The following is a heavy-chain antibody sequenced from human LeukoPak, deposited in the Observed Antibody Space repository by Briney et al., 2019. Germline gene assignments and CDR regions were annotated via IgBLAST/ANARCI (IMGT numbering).Heavy chain of an antibody. V-gene: IGHV3-74*01. Sequence: GGSLRLSCAASGFTFSTYWMHWVRQAPGKGLVWVSRISSDGSITSYADSVKGRFTISRDNAKNTLYLQMNSLRAEDTAVYYCARHLNYYFDYWGQGTLVTVSS. D-gene: IGHD3-10*01. CDR1: GFTFSTYW. J-gene: IGHJ4*02. CDR2: ISSDGSIT. CDR3: ARHLNYYFDY.